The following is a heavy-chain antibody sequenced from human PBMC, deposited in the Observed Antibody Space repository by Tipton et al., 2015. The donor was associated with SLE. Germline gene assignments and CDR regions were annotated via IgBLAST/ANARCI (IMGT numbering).Heavy chain of an antibody. D-gene: IGHD3-10*01. CDR3: ARGEFPDY. CDR1: GGYISSSSYY. J-gene: IGHJ4*02. Sequence: TLSLTCTVSGGYISSSSYYWNWIRQHPGKGLEWIGDIYYSGVTYYNPSLKSRVTISVDTSKNQFSLNLSAVTAADTAVYYCARGEFPDYWGQGILVTVSS. CDR2: IYYSGVT. V-gene: IGHV4-31*03.